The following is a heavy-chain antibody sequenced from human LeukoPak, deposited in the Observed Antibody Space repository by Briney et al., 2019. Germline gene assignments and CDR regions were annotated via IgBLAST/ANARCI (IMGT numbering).Heavy chain of an antibody. Sequence: PSQTLSLTCAVSGGSISSGGYSWSWIRQPPGKGLEWIGYIYHSGSTYYNPSLKSRVTISVDRSKNQSSLKLSSVTAADTAVYYCARKYDSSGYYDYWGQGTLVTVSS. CDR3: ARKYDSSGYYDY. D-gene: IGHD3-22*01. V-gene: IGHV4-30-2*01. J-gene: IGHJ4*02. CDR2: IYHSGST. CDR1: GGSISSGGYS.